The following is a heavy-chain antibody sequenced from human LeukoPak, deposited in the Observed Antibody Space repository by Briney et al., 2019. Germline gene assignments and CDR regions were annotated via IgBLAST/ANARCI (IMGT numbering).Heavy chain of an antibody. CDR1: GYTFTGYY. J-gene: IGHJ4*02. Sequence: ASVKVSCKASGYTFTGYYMHWVRQAPGQGLEWMGWINPNSGGTNYAQKFQGRVTMTRDTSISTAYMELGRLRSDDTAVYYCARVIAVAGTEDYWGQGTLVTVSS. V-gene: IGHV1-2*02. D-gene: IGHD6-19*01. CDR3: ARVIAVAGTEDY. CDR2: INPNSGGT.